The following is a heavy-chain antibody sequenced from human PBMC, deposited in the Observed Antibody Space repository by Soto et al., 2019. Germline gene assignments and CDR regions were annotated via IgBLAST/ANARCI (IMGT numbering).Heavy chain of an antibody. Sequence: SETLSLTCSVSGGSINSYWWSWIRQPAGKGLEWIGRVYSSGTTDYNPSLNSRATLSVETSMNQVSLKLSSVTDADTAVYYCARDIGSSAYWEGYWGQGRQVTGS. CDR3: ARDIGSSAYWEGY. V-gene: IGHV4-4*07. CDR1: GGSINSYW. J-gene: IGHJ4*02. CDR2: VYSSGTT. D-gene: IGHD1-26*01.